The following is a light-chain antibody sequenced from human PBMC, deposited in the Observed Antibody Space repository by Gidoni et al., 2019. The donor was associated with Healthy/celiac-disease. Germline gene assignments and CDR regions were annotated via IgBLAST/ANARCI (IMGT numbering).Light chain of an antibody. CDR3: QQNYSTLYT. Sequence: DIVMTQSPDSLAGSLGERVTINCKSSQSVLYSCNNKNYLEWYQQKPGQPPKLLIYWAASREAGVPERCSGSGSGTDCTLTISSLQAEDVAVYYCQQNYSTLYTFXXXTKLEIK. V-gene: IGKV4-1*01. J-gene: IGKJ2*01. CDR2: WAA. CDR1: QSVLYSCNNKNY.